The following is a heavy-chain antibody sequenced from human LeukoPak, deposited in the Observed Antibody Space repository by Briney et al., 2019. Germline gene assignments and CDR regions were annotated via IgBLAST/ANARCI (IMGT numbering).Heavy chain of an antibody. J-gene: IGHJ4*02. Sequence: PSQTLSLTCAVSGGSISSGSYYWSWIRQPPGKGLDWIGYIYQSGSTYYNPSLKSRVTISLDRSKNQFSLKLSSVAAADTAVYYCARGAGDDLDYWGQGTLVSVSS. CDR2: IYQSGST. D-gene: IGHD7-27*01. CDR3: ARGAGDDLDY. V-gene: IGHV4-30-2*01. CDR1: GGSISSGSYY.